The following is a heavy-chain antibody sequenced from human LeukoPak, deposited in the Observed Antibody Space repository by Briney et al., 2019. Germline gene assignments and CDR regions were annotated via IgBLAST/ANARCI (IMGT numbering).Heavy chain of an antibody. CDR2: INHSGST. D-gene: IGHD3-3*02. Sequence: SETLSLTCAVYGGSFSDYYWSWIRQPPGKGLEWIAEINHSGSTNYNPSLKSRVTMSVDTSKNQFSLNLSSVTAADTAVYYCARGQFWSGYSIWGQGTLVTVSS. J-gene: IGHJ4*02. V-gene: IGHV4-34*01. CDR3: ARGQFWSGYSI. CDR1: GGSFSDYY.